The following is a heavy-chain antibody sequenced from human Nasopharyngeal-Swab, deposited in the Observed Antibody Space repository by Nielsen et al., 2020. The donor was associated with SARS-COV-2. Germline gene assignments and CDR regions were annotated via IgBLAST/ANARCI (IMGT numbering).Heavy chain of an antibody. D-gene: IGHD6-13*01. Sequence: GESLKISCAASGFTFSSYSMNWVRQAPGKGLEWVSSISSSSSYIYSADSVKGRFTISRDNAKNSLYLQMNSLRAEDTAVYYCARDGSSWTDYYYYGIDVWGQGTTVTVSS. CDR1: GFTFSSYS. J-gene: IGHJ6*02. CDR2: ISSSSSYI. CDR3: ARDGSSWTDYYYYGIDV. V-gene: IGHV3-21*01.